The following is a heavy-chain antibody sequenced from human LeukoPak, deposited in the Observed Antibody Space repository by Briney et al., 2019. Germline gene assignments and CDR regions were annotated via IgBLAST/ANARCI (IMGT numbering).Heavy chain of an antibody. V-gene: IGHV3-11*01. D-gene: IGHD5-18*01. J-gene: IGHJ6*02. CDR2: ISSSGSTI. Sequence: GGSLRLSCAASGFTFCDYYMSWIRQAPGKGLEWVSYISSSGSTIYYADSVKGRFTISRDNAKNSLYLQMNSLRAEDTAVYYCATPQARPTAYYYYGMDVWGQGTTVTVSS. CDR3: ATPQARPTAYYYYGMDV. CDR1: GFTFCDYY.